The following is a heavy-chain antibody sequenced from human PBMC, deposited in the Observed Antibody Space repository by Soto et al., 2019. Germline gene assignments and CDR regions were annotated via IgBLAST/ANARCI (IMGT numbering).Heavy chain of an antibody. CDR3: ARDTYFWSGEMAYYYYGMDV. V-gene: IGHV4-30-4*01. J-gene: IGHJ6*02. CDR2: IYYSGST. Sequence: SETLSLTCTVSGGSISSGDYYWSWIRQPPGKGLEWIGYIYYSGSTYYNPSLKSRVTISVDTSKNQFSLKLSSVTAADTAVYYCARDTYFWSGEMAYYYYGMDVWGQGTTVTVSS. CDR1: GGSISSGDYY. D-gene: IGHD3-3*01.